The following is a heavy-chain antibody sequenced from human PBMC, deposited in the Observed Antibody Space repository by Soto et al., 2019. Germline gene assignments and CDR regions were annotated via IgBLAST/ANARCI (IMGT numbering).Heavy chain of an antibody. J-gene: IGHJ4*02. V-gene: IGHV3-30*18. D-gene: IGHD3-22*01. CDR1: AFNFRIYG. CDR3: AKDQTPYDTTHFDY. Sequence: GGSWRLRRAASAFNFRIYGMHLVRLATGKGLVWVAVISYDGSNKYYADYVKRRFTISRYNSKNTLYLQMNSLRAEDTAVYYCAKDQTPYDTTHFDYWGKGT. CDR2: ISYDGSNK.